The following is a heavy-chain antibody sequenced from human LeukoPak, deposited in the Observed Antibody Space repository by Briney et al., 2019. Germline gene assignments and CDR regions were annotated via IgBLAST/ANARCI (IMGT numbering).Heavy chain of an antibody. D-gene: IGHD3-9*01. J-gene: IGHJ4*02. CDR1: GFTFSSYW. CDR3: ATHRYFDWLPNFDY. V-gene: IGHV3-74*01. Sequence: GGSLRLSCAASGFTFSSYWMHWVRQAPGKGLVWVSRINSDGSSTSYADSVKGRFTISRDNAKNTLYLQMNSLRAEDTAVYYCATHRYFDWLPNFDYWGQGPLVTVSS. CDR2: INSDGSST.